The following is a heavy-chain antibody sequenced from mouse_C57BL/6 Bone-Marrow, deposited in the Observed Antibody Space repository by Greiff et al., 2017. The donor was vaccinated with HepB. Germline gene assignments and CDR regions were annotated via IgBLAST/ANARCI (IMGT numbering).Heavy chain of an antibody. J-gene: IGHJ3*01. V-gene: IGHV3-6*01. D-gene: IGHD2-3*01. CDR1: GYSITSGYY. Sequence: EVQLVESGPGLVKPSQSLSLTCSVTGYSITSGYYWNWIRQFPGNKLEWMGYISYDGSNNYNPSLKNRISITRDTSKNQFFLKLNSVTTEDTATYYCAKERYDGYYSAWFAYWGQGTLVTVSA. CDR3: AKERYDGYYSAWFAY. CDR2: ISYDGSN.